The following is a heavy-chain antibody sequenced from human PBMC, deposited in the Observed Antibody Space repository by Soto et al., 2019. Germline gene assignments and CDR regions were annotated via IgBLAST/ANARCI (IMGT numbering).Heavy chain of an antibody. Sequence: GGSLRLSCAASGFTFSSYGMHWVRQAPGKGLEWVSVIWYDGSNKYYADSVKGRFTISRDNSKNTLYLQMNSLRAEDTAVYYCARGPSFRGVGATMGSAFDIWGQGTMVTVSS. V-gene: IGHV3-33*01. CDR1: GFTFSSYG. CDR3: ARGPSFRGVGATMGSAFDI. D-gene: IGHD1-26*01. CDR2: IWYDGSNK. J-gene: IGHJ3*02.